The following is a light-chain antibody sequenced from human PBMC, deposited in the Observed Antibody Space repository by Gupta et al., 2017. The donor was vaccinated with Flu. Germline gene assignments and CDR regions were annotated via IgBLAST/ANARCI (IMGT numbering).Light chain of an antibody. CDR1: SSDVGSYNL. Sequence: QSALTQPASVSGSPGQSITISCTGTSSDVGSYNLFSWYQQHPGKAPNLMIYEGSKRPSGVANRFSGAKSGNTASLTTTGLQAEDEADYYCCSDAGSSTHVVFGGGTKLTVL. J-gene: IGLJ2*01. CDR2: EGS. V-gene: IGLV2-23*01. CDR3: CSDAGSSTHVV.